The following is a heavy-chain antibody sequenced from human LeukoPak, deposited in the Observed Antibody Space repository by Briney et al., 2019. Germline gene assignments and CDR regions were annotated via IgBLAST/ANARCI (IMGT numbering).Heavy chain of an antibody. Sequence: SETLSPTCTVSGGSISSYYWSWIRQPPGKGLEWIGYINYSGSTNYNPSLKSRVTMSVDTSKNQFSLKLSSVTAADTALYYCARGGRKDYVFFAHWGKGPLVTFSS. CDR2: INYSGST. D-gene: IGHD4-17*01. J-gene: IGHJ4*02. CDR1: GGSISSYY. CDR3: ARGGRKDYVFFAH. V-gene: IGHV4-59*01.